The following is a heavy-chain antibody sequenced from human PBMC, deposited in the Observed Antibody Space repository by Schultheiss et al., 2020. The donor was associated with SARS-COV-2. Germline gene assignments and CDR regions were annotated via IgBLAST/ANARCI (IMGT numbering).Heavy chain of an antibody. Sequence: GESLKISCAASGFTFSSYAMHWVRQAPGKGLEWVAVISYDGSNKYYADSVKGRFTISRDNSKNTLYLQMNSLRAEDTAVYYCAKLTRYSSGCPDYWGQGTLVTVSS. D-gene: IGHD6-19*01. CDR1: GFTFSSYA. V-gene: IGHV3-30*07. J-gene: IGHJ4*02. CDR2: ISYDGSNK. CDR3: AKLTRYSSGCPDY.